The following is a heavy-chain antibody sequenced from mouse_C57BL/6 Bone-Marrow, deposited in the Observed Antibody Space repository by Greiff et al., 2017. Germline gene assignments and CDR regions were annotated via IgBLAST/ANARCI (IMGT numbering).Heavy chain of an antibody. Sequence: VKLMESGPELVKPGASVKISCKASGYTFTDYYINWVKQRPGQGLEWIGWIFPGSGSTYYNEKFKGKATLTVDKSSSTAYMLLSSLTSEDSAVYFCARVIYYGWFAYWGQGTLVTVSA. J-gene: IGHJ3*01. CDR1: GYTFTDYY. D-gene: IGHD2-1*01. CDR3: ARVIYYGWFAY. CDR2: IFPGSGST. V-gene: IGHV1-75*01.